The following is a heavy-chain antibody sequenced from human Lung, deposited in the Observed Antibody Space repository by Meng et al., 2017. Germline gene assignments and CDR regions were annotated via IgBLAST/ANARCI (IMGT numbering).Heavy chain of an antibody. J-gene: IGHJ4*02. D-gene: IGHD3-10*01. CDR3: AKEEVPNDY. V-gene: IGHV3-23*01. CDR1: GFTFTNYA. CDR2: ISISGDIT. Sequence: EVLLLESGGGLLRPGGPLRLSCAVSGFTFTNYAMSWVRQAPGKGLEWVSGISISGDITYYADSVKGRFTISRDNSKNTVYLQMNSLRAEDTAVYYCAKEEVPNDYWGQGTLVTVSS.